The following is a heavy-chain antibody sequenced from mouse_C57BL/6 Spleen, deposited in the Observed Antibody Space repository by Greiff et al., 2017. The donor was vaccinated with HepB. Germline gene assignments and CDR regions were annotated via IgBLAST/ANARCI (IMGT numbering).Heavy chain of an antibody. D-gene: IGHD2-5*01. Sequence: VQLQQSGAELVKPGASVKLSCKASGYTFTSYWMQWVKQRPGQGLEWIGEIDPSDSYTNYNQKFKGKATLTVDTSSSTAYMQLSSLTSEDSAVYYCARKSNYDWYFDVWGTGTTVTVSS. CDR3: ARKSNYDWYFDV. CDR2: IDPSDSYT. CDR1: GYTFTSYW. J-gene: IGHJ1*03. V-gene: IGHV1-50*01.